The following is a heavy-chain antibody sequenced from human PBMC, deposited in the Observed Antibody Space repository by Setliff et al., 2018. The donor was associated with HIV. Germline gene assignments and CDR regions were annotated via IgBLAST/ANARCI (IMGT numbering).Heavy chain of an antibody. CDR2: IYTSGST. V-gene: IGHV4-61*09. CDR3: ARGGMTTVLGDTFDI. Sequence: PSETLSLTCTVSGGSINSGSHYWSWIRQPAGKGLEWTGQIYTSGSTKYNPSLKSRVTISLDTSKNQFSRKRTSVTAADTAVYYCARGGMTTVLGDTFDIWGQGTMVTVSS. CDR1: GGSINSGSHY. D-gene: IGHD4-17*01. J-gene: IGHJ3*02.